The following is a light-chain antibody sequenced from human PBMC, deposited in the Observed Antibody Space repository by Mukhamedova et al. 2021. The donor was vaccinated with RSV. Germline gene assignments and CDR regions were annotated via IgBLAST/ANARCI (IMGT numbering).Light chain of an antibody. Sequence: GVSNRFSGSKSGNTASLTISGLQADDEADYYCSPCTGSNTWVFGGGTKLTVL. V-gene: IGLV2-14*01. CDR3: SPCTGSNTWV. J-gene: IGLJ3*02.